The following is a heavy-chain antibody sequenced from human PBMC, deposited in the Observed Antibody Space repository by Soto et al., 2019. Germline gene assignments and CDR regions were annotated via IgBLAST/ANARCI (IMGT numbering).Heavy chain of an antibody. J-gene: IGHJ4*02. CDR2: IDPSDSYT. Sequence: GESLKISCQTSGYTFPNYWINWVRQMPGKGLEWMGRIDPSDSYTNFTPPFQGHATISTNKSISTAYLQWSSLKASDSAIYYCARNWGSYFDYWGQGTLVTVSS. CDR3: ARNWGSYFDY. CDR1: GYTFPNYW. D-gene: IGHD7-27*01. V-gene: IGHV5-10-1*01.